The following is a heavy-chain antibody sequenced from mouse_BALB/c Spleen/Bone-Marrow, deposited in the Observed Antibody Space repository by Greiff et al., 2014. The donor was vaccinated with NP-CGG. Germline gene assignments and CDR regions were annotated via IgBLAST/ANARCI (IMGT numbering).Heavy chain of an antibody. CDR2: IDPANGNT. V-gene: IGHV14-3*02. D-gene: IGHD1-1*01. Sequence: EVQLQQSGAELVKPGASVKLSCTASGFNIKDTYMHWVKQRPEQGLEWIGRIDPANGNTKYDQKFQGKATMTADTSSNTAYLQLSSLTSEDTAVYYCAAYYYGSSQFAYWGQGTLVTVSA. CDR1: GFNIKDTY. J-gene: IGHJ3*01. CDR3: AAYYYGSSQFAY.